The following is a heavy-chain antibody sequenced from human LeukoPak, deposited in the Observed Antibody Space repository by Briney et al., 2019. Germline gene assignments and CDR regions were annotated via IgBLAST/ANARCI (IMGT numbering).Heavy chain of an antibody. CDR2: IYHSGST. CDR1: GGSISSGGYY. CDR3: ARSKYCSGGSCYALNWFDP. Sequence: SQTLSLTCTVSGGSISSGGYYWSWIRQPPGKGLEWIGYIYHSGSTYYNPSLKSRVTISVDRSKNQFSLKLSSVTAADTAVYYCARSKYCSGGSCYALNWFDPWGQGTLVTVSS. J-gene: IGHJ5*02. D-gene: IGHD2-15*01. V-gene: IGHV4-30-2*01.